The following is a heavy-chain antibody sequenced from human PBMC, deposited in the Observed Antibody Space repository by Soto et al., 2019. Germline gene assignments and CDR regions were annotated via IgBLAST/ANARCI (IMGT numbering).Heavy chain of an antibody. J-gene: IGHJ4*02. V-gene: IGHV3-72*01. CDR1: GFTFSDHY. CDR3: ASVPWELNHGFDY. Sequence: GESLKIFCAASGFTFSDHYMDWVRQAPGKGLEWVGRTRNKANSYTTEYAASVKGRFTISRDDSKNSLYLQMNSLKTEDTAMYYCASVPWELNHGFDYWGQGTLVTVSS. D-gene: IGHD1-26*01. CDR2: TRNKANSYTT.